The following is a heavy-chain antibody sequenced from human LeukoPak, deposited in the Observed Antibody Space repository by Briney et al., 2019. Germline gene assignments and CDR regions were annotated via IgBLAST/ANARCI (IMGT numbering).Heavy chain of an antibody. CDR2: ISAYNGNT. D-gene: IGHD5-18*01. CDR3: ARDLGEDTTMIFFDY. V-gene: IGHV1-18*01. J-gene: IGHJ4*02. CDR1: GYIFTSFG. Sequence: ASVKVSCKASGYIFTSFGISWVRQAPGQGPEWVGWISAYNGNTNYVQNLQGRVTMTTDTSTNTAYMELRSLRSDDTAVYYCARDLGEDTTMIFFDYWGQGTPVTVSS.